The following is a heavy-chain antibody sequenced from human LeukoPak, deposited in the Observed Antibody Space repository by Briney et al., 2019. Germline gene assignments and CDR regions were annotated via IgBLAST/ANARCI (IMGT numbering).Heavy chain of an antibody. CDR2: IKQDGSEK. V-gene: IGHV3-7*01. D-gene: IGHD1-14*01. CDR3: ARSHTATDFPLNDY. Sequence: GGSLRLSCAASGFTFSSYWMSWVRQAPGKGLEWVANIKQDGSEKYYVDSVKGRFTISRDNARNSLYVQMNSLRPEDTAVYYCARSHTATDFPLNDYWGQGTQVTVSS. J-gene: IGHJ4*02. CDR1: GFTFSSYW.